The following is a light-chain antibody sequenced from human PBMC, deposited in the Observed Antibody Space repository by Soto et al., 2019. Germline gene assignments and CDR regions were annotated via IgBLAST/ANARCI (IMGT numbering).Light chain of an antibody. J-gene: IGKJ2*01. Sequence: EIVLTQSPGILSLSPGERATLSCRASQTVSGNYLAWYQQKPGQSPRLLIYGSSDRATGIPARFSGSGFGTDFTLIINRVEPEDFAVDYCQQYGSSPPYTFGQGTTLEI. CDR2: GSS. CDR3: QQYGSSPPYT. CDR1: QTVSGNY. V-gene: IGKV3-20*01.